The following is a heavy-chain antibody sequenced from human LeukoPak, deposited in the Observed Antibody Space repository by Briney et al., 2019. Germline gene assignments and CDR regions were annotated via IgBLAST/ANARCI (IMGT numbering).Heavy chain of an antibody. CDR2: ISYDGSNK. CDR1: GFTFSSYA. J-gene: IGHJ4*02. V-gene: IGHV3-30-3*01. Sequence: PGGSLRLSCEASGFTFSSYAMHWVRQAPGKGLEWVAVISYDGSNKYYADSVKGRFTISRDNSKNTLYLQMDSLRGEDTAVYYCAKDFRIGYSAHFDYWGQGALVTVSS. CDR3: AKDFRIGYSAHFDY. D-gene: IGHD2-21*01.